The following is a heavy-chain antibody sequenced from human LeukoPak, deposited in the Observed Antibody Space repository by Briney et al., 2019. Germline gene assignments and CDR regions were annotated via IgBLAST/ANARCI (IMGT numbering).Heavy chain of an antibody. V-gene: IGHV3-23*01. CDR1: GFTFSNYA. CDR2: ISGSGDTT. J-gene: IGHJ4*02. Sequence: GGSLRLSCAASGFTFSNYAMTLVRQAPGKGLEWVSTISGSGDTTYYADSVKGRFTISGDNSKNTLYLQMNSLRAEDTAVYYCARRPGDRSGYHFDYWGQGALVTVSS. D-gene: IGHD3-22*01. CDR3: ARRPGDRSGYHFDY.